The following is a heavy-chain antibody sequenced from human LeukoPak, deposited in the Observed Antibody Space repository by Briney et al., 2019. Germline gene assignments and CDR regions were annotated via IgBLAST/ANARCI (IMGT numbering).Heavy chain of an antibody. J-gene: IGHJ3*02. D-gene: IGHD2-15*01. V-gene: IGHV4-39*07. CDR2: IYYSGST. CDR3: AGIVVVVAATRAFDI. CDR1: GGSISSYY. Sequence: SETLSLTCTVSGGSISSYYWSWIRQPPGKGLEWIGSIYYSGSTYYNPSLKSRVTISVDTSKNQFSLKLSSVTAADTAVYYCAGIVVVVAATRAFDIWGQGTMVTVSS.